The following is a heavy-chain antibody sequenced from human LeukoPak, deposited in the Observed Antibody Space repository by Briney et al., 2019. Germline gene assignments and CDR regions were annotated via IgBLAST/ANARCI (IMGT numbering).Heavy chain of an antibody. Sequence: SETLSLTCTVSGGSISSGGYYWSWIRQHPGKGLEWIGYIYYSGSTYYNPSLKSRVTISVDTSKNQFSLKLSSVTAADTAVYYCARGPGLQLWPELSWYFDLWGRGTLVTVSS. CDR1: GGSISSGGYY. CDR2: IYYSGST. J-gene: IGHJ2*01. V-gene: IGHV4-31*03. D-gene: IGHD5-18*01. CDR3: ARGPGLQLWPELSWYFDL.